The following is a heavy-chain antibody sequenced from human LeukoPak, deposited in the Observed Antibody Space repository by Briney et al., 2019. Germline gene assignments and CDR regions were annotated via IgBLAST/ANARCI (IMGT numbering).Heavy chain of an antibody. CDR2: IYYSGST. CDR1: GGSISSYY. Sequence: SETLSLTCTVSGGSISSYYWSWIRQPPGKGLEWIGYIYYSGSTNYNPSLKSRVTISVDTSKNQFSLKLSSVTAADTAVYYCARAIIAVAAPQAFDIWGQGTMVTVSS. D-gene: IGHD6-19*01. J-gene: IGHJ3*02. V-gene: IGHV4-59*01. CDR3: ARAIIAVAAPQAFDI.